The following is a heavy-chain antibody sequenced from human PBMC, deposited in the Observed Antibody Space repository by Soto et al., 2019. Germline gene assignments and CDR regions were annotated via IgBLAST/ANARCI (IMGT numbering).Heavy chain of an antibody. V-gene: IGHV1-46*01. CDR3: ARGGHVVVVTAAFDY. Sequence: QVQLMQSGAEVKKPGASVKVSCKASGNTFTNYYIHWVRQSPGQGLEWMGTITPSGGHTTYAQKFLGRVTMTRDTSTSTLYMELTSLRSEDTAVYYCARGGHVVVVTAAFDYWGQGTLVTVSS. J-gene: IGHJ4*02. CDR1: GNTFTNYY. D-gene: IGHD2-21*02. CDR2: ITPSGGHT.